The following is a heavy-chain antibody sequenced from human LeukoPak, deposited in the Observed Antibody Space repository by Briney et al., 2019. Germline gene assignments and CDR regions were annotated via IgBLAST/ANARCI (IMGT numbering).Heavy chain of an antibody. CDR1: GFTFKDYS. CDR2: INSTSTSI. J-gene: IGHJ4*02. V-gene: IGHV3-21*01. Sequence: PGGALELSFSASGFTFKDYSIKRGRPAPGEGGEWVSSINSTSTSIYYADAVKGRFTISRDNAKSSLYLQMNSLRAEDTARYYCVRLRRNSDRSGYYYFYNYWGQGIQVTVSS. CDR3: VRLRRNSDRSGYYYFYNY. D-gene: IGHD3-22*01.